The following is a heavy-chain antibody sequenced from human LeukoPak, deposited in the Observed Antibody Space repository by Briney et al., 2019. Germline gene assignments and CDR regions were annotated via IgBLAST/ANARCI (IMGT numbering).Heavy chain of an antibody. CDR1: GFTFSGFE. Sequence: GGSLRLSCEASGFTFSGFEMNWVRQAPGKGPEWISYITSSSRTIHYAASVKGRFTISRDNDENSIYLQMNSLRADDTAIYYCARDSCYFGSGSCFDYWGQGILVTVSS. CDR3: ARDSCYFGSGSCFDY. CDR2: ITSSSRTI. V-gene: IGHV3-48*03. J-gene: IGHJ4*02. D-gene: IGHD3-10*01.